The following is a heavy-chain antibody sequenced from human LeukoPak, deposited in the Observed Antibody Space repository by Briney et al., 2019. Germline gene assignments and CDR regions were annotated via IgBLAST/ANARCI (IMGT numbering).Heavy chain of an antibody. CDR2: ISAYNGNT. D-gene: IGHD3-22*01. Sequence: GASVKVSCKASGYTFTSYGISWVRQAPGQGLEWMGWISAYNGNTNYAQKLQGRVTMTTDTSTSTAYMEMRSLRSDDTAVYYCARDRREDYYDSSGYSASYFDYWGQGTLVTVSS. V-gene: IGHV1-18*01. CDR1: GYTFTSYG. J-gene: IGHJ4*02. CDR3: ARDRREDYYDSSGYSASYFDY.